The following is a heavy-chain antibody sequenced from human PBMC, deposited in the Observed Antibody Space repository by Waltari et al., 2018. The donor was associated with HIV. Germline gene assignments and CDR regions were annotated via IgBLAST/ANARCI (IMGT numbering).Heavy chain of an antibody. J-gene: IGHJ4*02. Sequence: VQLIQSGADVKKPGASMKISCKTSGFIFTNFYLHWGRQAPGGRLEWMGRFTPQSPAKISAHIFQEKIKMTVDTTSVTAYLELTNHTPGDTGIYFCARGPFVGNYANYWGQGTLVTV. CDR2: FTPQSPAK. D-gene: IGHD4-4*01. V-gene: IGHV1-2*05. CDR1: GFIFTNFY. CDR3: ARGPFVGNYANY.